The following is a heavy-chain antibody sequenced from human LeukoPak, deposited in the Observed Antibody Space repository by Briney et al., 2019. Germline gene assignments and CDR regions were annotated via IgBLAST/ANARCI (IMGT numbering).Heavy chain of an antibody. CDR1: GYTFTSYG. CDR3: VRDNDYVPAY. CDR2: ISTSNGNT. D-gene: IGHD4-17*01. Sequence: ASVRVSFKASGYTFTSYGISWVRQAPGQGLEWMAWISTSNGNTNFAQKFQGRVTMTTDTSTSTAYMELRSLRSDDTAVYYCVRDNDYVPAYWGQGTLVIVSS. V-gene: IGHV1-18*01. J-gene: IGHJ4*02.